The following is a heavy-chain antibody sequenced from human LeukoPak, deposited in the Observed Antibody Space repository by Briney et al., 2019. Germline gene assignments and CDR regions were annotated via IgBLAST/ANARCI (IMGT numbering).Heavy chain of an antibody. D-gene: IGHD6-19*01. Sequence: PSETPSLTCAVYGGSFSGYYWSWIRQPPGKGLEWIGEINHSGSTNYNPSLKSRVTISVDTSKNQFSLKLSSVTAADTAVYYCARVPRIAVAGRPFDYWGQGTLVTVSS. J-gene: IGHJ4*02. CDR2: INHSGST. CDR3: ARVPRIAVAGRPFDY. V-gene: IGHV4-34*01. CDR1: GGSFSGYY.